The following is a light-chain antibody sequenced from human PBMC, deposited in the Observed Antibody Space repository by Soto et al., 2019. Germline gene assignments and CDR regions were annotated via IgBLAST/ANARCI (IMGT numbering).Light chain of an antibody. CDR3: QQGSNWPPKIT. V-gene: IGKV3D-20*02. CDR2: GAS. J-gene: IGKJ5*01. Sequence: VMTQSSDILSLSIGERPSHFRRRIQSVSIHLAWYQQKPGQAPRLLIYGASSRATGIPDRFSGSVSGTDVTLTISILGPEDLAVDYCQQGSNWPPKITFGQGTRLEIK. CDR1: QSVSIH.